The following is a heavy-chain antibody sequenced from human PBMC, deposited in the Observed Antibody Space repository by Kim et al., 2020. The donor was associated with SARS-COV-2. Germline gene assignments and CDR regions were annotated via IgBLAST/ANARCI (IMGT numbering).Heavy chain of an antibody. D-gene: IGHD6-19*01. Sequence: GGSLRLSCAASGFTFSSYGIHWVRQAPGKGLEWVAVIWYDGRNKYYGDSVKGRFTISRDNSKNTVYLQMNSLRDEDTAVYYCVRGTFWDAMAVPGLHFDYWGRGTLVTVS. CDR3: VRGTFWDAMAVPGLHFDY. CDR2: IWYDGRNK. J-gene: IGHJ4*02. V-gene: IGHV3-33*01. CDR1: GFTFSSYG.